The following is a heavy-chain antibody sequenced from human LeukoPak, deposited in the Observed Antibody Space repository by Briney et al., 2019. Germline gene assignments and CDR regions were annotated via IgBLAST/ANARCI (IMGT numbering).Heavy chain of an antibody. CDR1: GFTFSTYS. Sequence: PGGSLRLSCAASGFTFSTYSMNWVRQAPGKGLEWVSSISSSSSYIYYADSVKGRFTTSRDNAKNALYLQMNSLRAEDTAVYYCVREGYYGSAALYSWGQGTLVTVSS. CDR2: ISSSSSYI. J-gene: IGHJ4*02. V-gene: IGHV3-21*01. D-gene: IGHD3-10*01. CDR3: VREGYYGSAALYS.